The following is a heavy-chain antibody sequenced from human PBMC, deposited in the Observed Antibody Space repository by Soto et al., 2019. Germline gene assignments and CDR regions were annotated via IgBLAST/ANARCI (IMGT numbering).Heavy chain of an antibody. CDR2: IFYSGST. J-gene: IGHJ4*02. Sequence: SETLSLTCSVSGVSLTSGTYYWSWIRQHPGKGLEWIGYIFYSGSTDYNPSLKSRVNISVDTSKSQFSLKLSSVTAADTAVHYRASTEDFFDYWGQGTLVTVSS. CDR1: GVSLTSGTYY. V-gene: IGHV4-31*03. CDR3: ASTEDFFDY.